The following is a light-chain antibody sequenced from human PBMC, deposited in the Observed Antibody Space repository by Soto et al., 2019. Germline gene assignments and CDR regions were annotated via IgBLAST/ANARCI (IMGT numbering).Light chain of an antibody. CDR3: SSYTSTNTLAV. Sequence: QSALTQPASVSGSPGQLITISCTGTSSDVGGYNYVSWYQQHAGFAPKLIIYEVSNRPSGVSNRFSGSKSGDTASLTISGLQAEDEADYYCSSYTSTNTLAVFGTGTKVTVL. CDR1: SSDVGGYNY. J-gene: IGLJ1*01. V-gene: IGLV2-14*01. CDR2: EVS.